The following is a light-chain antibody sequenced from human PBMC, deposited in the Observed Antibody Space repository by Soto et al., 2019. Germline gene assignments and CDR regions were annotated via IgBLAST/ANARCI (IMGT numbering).Light chain of an antibody. CDR2: STN. J-gene: IGLJ1*01. CDR1: SGSVSSSNS. Sequence: QTVVTQEPSFSVSPGGTVTLTCALSSGSVSSSNSPSWYQQTPGQAPRTLIYSTNTRSSGVPDRFSGSILGNKAALTITGTQADDESDYYCALFMGNGITVFGTGTKLTVL. V-gene: IGLV8-61*01. CDR3: ALFMGNGITV.